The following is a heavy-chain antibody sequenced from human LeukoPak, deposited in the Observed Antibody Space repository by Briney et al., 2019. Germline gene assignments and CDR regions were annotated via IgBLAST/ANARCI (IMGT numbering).Heavy chain of an antibody. Sequence: PSETLSLTCAVYSGSFSGYYWSWIRQPPGKGLEWIGEINHSGSTNYNPSLKSRVTISVDTSKNQFSLKLSSVTAADTAVYYCARRGIYGSGSYYRNHYFDYWGQGTLVTVSS. J-gene: IGHJ4*02. V-gene: IGHV4-34*01. CDR3: ARRGIYGSGSYYRNHYFDY. CDR2: INHSGST. CDR1: SGSFSGYY. D-gene: IGHD3-10*01.